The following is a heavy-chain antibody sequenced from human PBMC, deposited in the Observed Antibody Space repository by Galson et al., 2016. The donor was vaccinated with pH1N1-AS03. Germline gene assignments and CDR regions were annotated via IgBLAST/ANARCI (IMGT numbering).Heavy chain of an antibody. J-gene: IGHJ3*01. V-gene: IGHV3-74*01. CDR1: GFSFSTYW. CDR2: INGDATTT. CDR3: AKEVGSSGWFDACDL. Sequence: SLRLSCAASGFSFSTYWMYWVRQAPGKGLVWLARINGDATTTNYAGSVRGRFTISRDNAKNTLHLQMNSLRVEDTANYFCAKEVGSSGWFDACDLWGQGTVVTVSS. D-gene: IGHD6-19*01.